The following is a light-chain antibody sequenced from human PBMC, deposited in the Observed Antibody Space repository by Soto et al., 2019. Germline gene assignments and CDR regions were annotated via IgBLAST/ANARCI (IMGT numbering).Light chain of an antibody. CDR2: AAS. CDR3: QQSFSSPFT. Sequence: DIQMTQSPSSLSASVGDRVSITCRASQTIRSHLNWYQQRPGKAPKVLIYAASSLQSGVPSRFSGSGSGTGFTLTIKSLQPEDFATYFCQQSFSSPFTFGPGTKVDIK. V-gene: IGKV1-39*01. J-gene: IGKJ3*01. CDR1: QTIRSH.